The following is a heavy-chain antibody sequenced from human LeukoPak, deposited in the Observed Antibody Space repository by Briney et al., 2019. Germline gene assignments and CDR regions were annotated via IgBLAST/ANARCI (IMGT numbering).Heavy chain of an antibody. J-gene: IGHJ4*02. D-gene: IGHD3-16*01. CDR3: VRDDYLGY. CDR1: GFTISRYW. CDR2: IKEDGREK. V-gene: IGHV3-7*05. Sequence: GGSLRLSCAASGFTISRYWMAWVRQAPGKGLEWVAHIKEDGREKNYLDPGKDRFTNSSENAKNSVYLQMNSLRVEDTAVYYCVRDDYLGYWGQGTLVTVSS.